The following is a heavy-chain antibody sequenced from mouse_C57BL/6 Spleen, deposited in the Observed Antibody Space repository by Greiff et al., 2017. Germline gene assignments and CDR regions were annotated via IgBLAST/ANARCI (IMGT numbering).Heavy chain of an antibody. CDR2: IDPSDSYT. Sequence: QVQLQQPGAELVKPGASVKLSCKASGYTFTSYWMQWVKQRPGQGLEWIGEIDPSDSYTNYNQKFKGKATLTVDTSSSTAYLQLSSLTSEDSAVYYCAKGRTGLYFDVWGTGTTVTVSS. J-gene: IGHJ1*03. V-gene: IGHV1-50*01. D-gene: IGHD3-1*01. CDR3: AKGRTGLYFDV. CDR1: GYTFTSYW.